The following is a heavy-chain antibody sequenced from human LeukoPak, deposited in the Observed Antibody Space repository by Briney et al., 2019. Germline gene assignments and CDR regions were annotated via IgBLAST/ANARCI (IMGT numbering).Heavy chain of an antibody. J-gene: IGHJ4*02. CDR3: ARSADSSGYFREITLYYFDY. V-gene: IGHV3-30*04. D-gene: IGHD3-22*01. CDR2: ISYDGSNK. Sequence: PGGSLRLSCAASGFTFSSYALHWVRQAPGKGLEWVAVISYDGSNKYNADSVKGRFTISRDNSKNTLYLQMNSLRAEDTAVYYCARSADSSGYFREITLYYFDYWGQGTLVTVSS. CDR1: GFTFSSYA.